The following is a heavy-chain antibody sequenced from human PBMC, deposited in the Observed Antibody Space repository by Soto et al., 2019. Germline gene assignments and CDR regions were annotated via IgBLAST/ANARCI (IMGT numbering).Heavy chain of an antibody. J-gene: IGHJ6*03. V-gene: IGHV3-7*01. CDR2: IKKDGSEKDGSEK. CDR1: GFTFSSFW. CDR3: ARGERDFWYTGGRYYYFYYMDV. Sequence: TGGSLRLSCAASGFTFSSFWMSWVRQAPGKGLEWVANIKKDGSEKDGSEKYYVDSVKGRFTISRDNTKNSLYLQMNSLRGEDTAVYYCARGERDFWYTGGRYYYFYYMDVWGKGTTVTVSS. D-gene: IGHD3-3*01.